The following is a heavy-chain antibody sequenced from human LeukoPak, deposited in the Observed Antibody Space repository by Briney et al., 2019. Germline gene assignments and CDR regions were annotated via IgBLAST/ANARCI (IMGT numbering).Heavy chain of an antibody. CDR3: AREGPLGKYYDY. CDR1: GGSINNLF. V-gene: IGHV4-59*01. J-gene: IGHJ4*02. Sequence: SETLSLTCTVSGGSINNLFWTWIRQTPGKGLEWIGYFSYSGGTTYNPSLKSRVTISIDTSKNQFSLNLYSVTAADTAVYYCAREGPLGKYYDYWGPGTLVTVSS. CDR2: FSYSGGT. D-gene: IGHD3-16*01.